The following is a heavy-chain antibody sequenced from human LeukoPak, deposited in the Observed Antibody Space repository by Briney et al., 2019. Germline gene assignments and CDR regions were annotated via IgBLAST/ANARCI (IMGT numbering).Heavy chain of an antibody. D-gene: IGHD3-3*01. V-gene: IGHV1-2*02. Sequence: ASVKVSCKASGYTFTGYDMHWVRQAPGQGLEWMGWINPNSGGTNYAQKFQGRVTMTRDTSISTAYMELSRVRSDDTAVYYCARSLRFLKWLFYWGQGTLVTVSS. CDR1: GYTFTGYD. CDR2: INPNSGGT. CDR3: ARSLRFLKWLFY. J-gene: IGHJ4*02.